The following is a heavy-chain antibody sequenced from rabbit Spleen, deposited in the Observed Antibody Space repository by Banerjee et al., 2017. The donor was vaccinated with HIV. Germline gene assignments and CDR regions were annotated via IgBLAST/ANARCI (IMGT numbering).Heavy chain of an antibody. CDR2: IDPVFGIT. V-gene: IGHV1S7*01. J-gene: IGHJ4*01. D-gene: IGHD8-1*01. CDR3: ARDGAGGSYFAL. Sequence: QLEESGGRLVQPGGSLTLSCKGSGFTISSYWMNWVRQAPGKGLEWIGYIDPVFGITYYASWVNGRFSISRENAQNTVFLQMTSLTAADTATYFCARDGAGGSYFALWGPGTLVTVS. CDR1: GFTISSYW.